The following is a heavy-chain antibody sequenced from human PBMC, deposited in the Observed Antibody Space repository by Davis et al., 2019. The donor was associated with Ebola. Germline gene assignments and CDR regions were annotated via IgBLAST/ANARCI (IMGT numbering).Heavy chain of an antibody. V-gene: IGHV1-18*04. J-gene: IGHJ4*02. CDR2: ISAYNGNT. Sequence: AASVKVSCKASGYTFTSYGISWVRQAPGQGLEWMGWISAYNGNTNYAQKLQGRVTMTTDTSTSTAYMELRSLRSDDTAVYYCTRGGCSGGSCYSMDYWGQGTLVTVSS. CDR1: GYTFTSYG. D-gene: IGHD2-15*01. CDR3: TRGGCSGGSCYSMDY.